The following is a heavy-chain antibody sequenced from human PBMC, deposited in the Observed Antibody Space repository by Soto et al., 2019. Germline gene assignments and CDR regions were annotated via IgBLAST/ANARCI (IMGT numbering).Heavy chain of an antibody. Sequence: QVQLVASGAEVKKPGASVKVSCKASGYTFTNYGISWVRQAPGQGLEWMGWINTYNGNTNHAQKLQGRVTMTTDTSTSTAYVELRSLRSDDTAVYYCARGVGSGTYYNQYNWFDPWGQGTLVTVSS. CDR1: GYTFTNYG. D-gene: IGHD3-10*01. CDR2: INTYNGNT. V-gene: IGHV1-18*01. CDR3: ARGVGSGTYYNQYNWFDP. J-gene: IGHJ5*02.